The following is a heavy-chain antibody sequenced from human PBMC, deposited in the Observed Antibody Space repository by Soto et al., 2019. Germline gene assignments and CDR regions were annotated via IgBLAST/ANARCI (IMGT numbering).Heavy chain of an antibody. CDR2: IYYSGST. CDR3: ARRRSGPTFFDY. Sequence: SETLSLTCTVSGGSISSYYWSWIRQPPGKGLEWIGFIYYSGSTNYNPSLKSRITISVDTSKNQFSLKLSSVTAADTAVYYCARRRSGPTFFDYWGQGALVTVSS. CDR1: GGSISSYY. D-gene: IGHD3-10*01. V-gene: IGHV4-59*08. J-gene: IGHJ4*02.